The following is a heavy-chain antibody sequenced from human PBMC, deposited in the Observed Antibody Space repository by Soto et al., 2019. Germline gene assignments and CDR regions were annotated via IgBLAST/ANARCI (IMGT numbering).Heavy chain of an antibody. V-gene: IGHV4-39*01. CDR3: ATILRYFDWLLWDGFDY. CDR1: GGSISSSSYY. D-gene: IGHD3-9*01. Sequence: SETLSLTCTVSGGSISSSSYYWGWIRQPPGKGLEWIGSIYYSGSTYYNPSLKSRVTISVDTSKNQFSLKLSSVTAADTAVYYCATILRYFDWLLWDGFDYWGQGTLVTVSS. J-gene: IGHJ4*02. CDR2: IYYSGST.